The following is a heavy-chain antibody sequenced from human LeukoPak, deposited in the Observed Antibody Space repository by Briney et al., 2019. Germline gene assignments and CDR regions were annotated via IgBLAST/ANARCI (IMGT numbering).Heavy chain of an antibody. V-gene: IGHV3-74*01. J-gene: IGHJ4*02. D-gene: IGHD5-24*01. Sequence: PGGPLRLSCAASGFTFDDYAMHWVRQAPGKGLVWVSRVKGDGGFTNYADSVYGRFTISRDNAKNTLYLHMHSLRAEDTAVYYCVRDGDDFNFDYWGQGSLVTVSS. CDR1: GFTFDDYA. CDR2: VKGDGGFT. CDR3: VRDGDDFNFDY.